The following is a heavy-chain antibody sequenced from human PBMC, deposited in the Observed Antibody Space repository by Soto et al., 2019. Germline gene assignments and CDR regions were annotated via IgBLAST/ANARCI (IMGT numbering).Heavy chain of an antibody. V-gene: IGHV4-4*02. Sequence: PSETLSLTCAVSGVSISSGNWWTWVRQSPQRGLEYIGEIFHDGTANYYPSFERRVAISVDTSKNQFSLKLTSVTAADTAVYYCASRLELLWFGEFIGWFDPWGQGTLVTVSS. CDR2: IFHDGTA. CDR1: GVSISSGNW. D-gene: IGHD3-10*01. CDR3: ASRLELLWFGEFIGWFDP. J-gene: IGHJ5*02.